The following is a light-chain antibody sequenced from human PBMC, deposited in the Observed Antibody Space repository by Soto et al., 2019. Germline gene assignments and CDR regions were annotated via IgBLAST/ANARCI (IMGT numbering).Light chain of an antibody. Sequence: DIVMTQSPLSLPVTPGEPASISCRSSQTLLHSYGYNYLDWYLQKPGQSPQLLIYLGSNRASGVPDRFSGSGSGTEFTLHLNRVDSDDVGVYYCIQALQARITFRQGTRLAIK. V-gene: IGKV2-28*01. CDR1: QTLLHSYGYNY. CDR3: IQALQARIT. CDR2: LGS. J-gene: IGKJ5*01.